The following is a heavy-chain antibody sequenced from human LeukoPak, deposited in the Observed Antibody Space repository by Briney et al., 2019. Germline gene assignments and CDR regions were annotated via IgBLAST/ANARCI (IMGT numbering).Heavy chain of an antibody. D-gene: IGHD3-10*01. V-gene: IGHV3-48*04. CDR1: QLTFNRYV. CDR2: ISSSGSTI. CDR3: ARNSPVLLWFGELPGAFDY. J-gene: IGHJ4*02. Sequence: PGGSLRLSCTSSQLTFNRYVMAWVRQAPGKGLEWVSYISSSGSTIYYADSVKGRFTISRDNAKNSLYLQMNSLRAEDTAVYYCARNSPVLLWFGELPGAFDYWGQGTLVTVSS.